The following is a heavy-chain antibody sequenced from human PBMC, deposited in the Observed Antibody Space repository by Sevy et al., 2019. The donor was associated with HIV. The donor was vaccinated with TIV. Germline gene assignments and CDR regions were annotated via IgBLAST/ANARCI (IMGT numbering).Heavy chain of an antibody. CDR2: INNGGST. D-gene: IGHD5-18*01. CDR1: GFTFSNYA. CDR3: ASGDTTMITDIDY. J-gene: IGHJ4*02. Sequence: GGSLRLSCGASGFTFSNYAMSWVRQAPGKGPEWVSGINNGGSTYYADSVKGRFTISRDNSEKMVFLQMNSLRAEDTAVYYWASGDTTMITDIDYWCQGALVTVSS. V-gene: IGHV3-23*01.